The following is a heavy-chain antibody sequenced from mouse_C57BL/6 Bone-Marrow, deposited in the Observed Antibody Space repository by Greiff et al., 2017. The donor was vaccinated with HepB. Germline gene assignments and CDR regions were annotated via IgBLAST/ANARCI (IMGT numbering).Heavy chain of an antibody. CDR3: ARRVDYGYAMDY. Sequence: EVKLMESGPELVKPGASVKIPCKASGYTFTDYNMDWVKQSHGKSLEWIGDINPNNGGTIYNQKFKGKATLTVDKSSSTAYMELRSLTSEDTAVYYCARRVDYGYAMDYWGQGTSVTVSS. J-gene: IGHJ4*01. D-gene: IGHD2-4*01. V-gene: IGHV1-18*01. CDR1: GYTFTDYN. CDR2: INPNNGGT.